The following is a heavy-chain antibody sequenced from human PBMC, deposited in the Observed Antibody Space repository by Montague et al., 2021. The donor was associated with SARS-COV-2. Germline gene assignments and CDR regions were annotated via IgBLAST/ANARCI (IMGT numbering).Heavy chain of an antibody. D-gene: IGHD3-16*02. CDR3: ARDNYDSVWGSYRYIY. V-gene: IGHV3-30*04. CDR2: ISYDGSNQ. Sequence: SLRLSCAASGFTISSYALHWVRQAPGKGLEWVAVISYDGSNQYYAYSVKGLFTISREMNGLRAEDTAVYYCARDNYDSVWGSYRYIYWGQGTLVTVSS. CDR1: GFTISSYA. J-gene: IGHJ4*02.